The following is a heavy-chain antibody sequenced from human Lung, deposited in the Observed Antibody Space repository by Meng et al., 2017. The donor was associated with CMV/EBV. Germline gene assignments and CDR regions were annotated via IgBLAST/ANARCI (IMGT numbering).Heavy chain of an antibody. CDR3: LRRSCGSV. Sequence: QVPVRDSVAARVEASVTLSFTCAASGDSITNLKWWAWVLQPPGEGLEWIGEIRHRGSSADNPYLKSRVSMSIDKSKNQFSLKLTSVTAADTAVYHCLRRSCGSVWGQGTLVTVSS. V-gene: IGHV4-4*02. J-gene: IGHJ1*01. CDR2: IRHRGSS. CDR1: GDSITNLKW. D-gene: IGHD3-10*01.